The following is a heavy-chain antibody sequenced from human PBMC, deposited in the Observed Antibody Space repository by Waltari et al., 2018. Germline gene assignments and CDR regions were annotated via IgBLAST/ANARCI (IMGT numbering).Heavy chain of an antibody. CDR1: GGSLSSYY. CDR3: ARARTEARIYYGMDV. J-gene: IGHJ6*02. Sequence: QVQLQESGPGLVKPSETLSLTCTVSGGSLSSYYWSWIRQPPGQGLEWIGYIYYSGSTNYNPSLKSRVTISVDTSKNQFSLKLSSVTAADTAVYYCARARTEARIYYGMDVWGQGTTVTVSS. CDR2: IYYSGST. V-gene: IGHV4-59*01.